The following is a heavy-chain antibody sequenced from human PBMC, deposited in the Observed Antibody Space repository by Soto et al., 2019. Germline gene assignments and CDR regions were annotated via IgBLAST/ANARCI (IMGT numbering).Heavy chain of an antibody. D-gene: IGHD7-27*01. CDR2: ISYDGSNK. V-gene: IGHV3-30-3*01. Sequence: PGRSLSLSCAASGFTFSSYAMHWVRQAPGKGLEWVEVISYDGSNKYYADFVKGRFTISRDNSKNALYLQVDSLRPEDAAVYYCARDPKTSGGQHWAFNYFDAWGQGT. J-gene: IGHJ5*02. CDR3: ARDPKTSGGQHWAFNYFDA. CDR1: GFTFSSYA.